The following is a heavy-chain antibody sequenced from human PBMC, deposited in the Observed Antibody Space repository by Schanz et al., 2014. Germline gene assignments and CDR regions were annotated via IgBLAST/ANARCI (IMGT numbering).Heavy chain of an antibody. CDR3: AKQFLSYYFYGMDV. CDR1: GFTFSNYW. J-gene: IGHJ6*02. Sequence: EVQLVESGGGLVQPGESLRVSCAASGFTFSNYWMSWVRQAPGKGLEWVANIRQEGSEKYYVDSVKGRFTVSRDDAKNTVYLQMDSLRPEDTAVYYCAKQFLSYYFYGMDVWGQGTTVSVSS. V-gene: IGHV3-7*01. CDR2: IRQEGSEK. D-gene: IGHD4-4*01.